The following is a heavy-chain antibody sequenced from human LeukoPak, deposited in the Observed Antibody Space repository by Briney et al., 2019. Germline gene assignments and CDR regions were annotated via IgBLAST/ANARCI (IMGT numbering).Heavy chain of an antibody. J-gene: IGHJ4*02. CDR1: GFSFGSYA. D-gene: IGHD2-2*02. CDR3: ARDVVPAAIHPYYFDY. V-gene: IGHV3-21*01. Sequence: PGGSLRLSCAGSGFSFGSYAMSWVRQTPGKGLEWVSSISSSSSYIYYADSVKGRFTISRDNAKNSLYLQMNSLRAEDTAVYYCARDVVPAAIHPYYFDYWGQGTLVTVSS. CDR2: ISSSSSYI.